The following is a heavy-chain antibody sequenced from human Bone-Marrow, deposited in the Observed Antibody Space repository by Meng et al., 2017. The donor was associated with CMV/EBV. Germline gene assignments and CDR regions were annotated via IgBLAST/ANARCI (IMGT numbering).Heavy chain of an antibody. J-gene: IGHJ6*02. Sequence: GESLKISCAASGFTFSTYWMHWVRQVPGKGLVWVSRISSDGSSTRSYADSVKGRFTISRDNAKNTLYLKMNSLRAEDTAVYYCVRGAMCSSTSCYKYYYYGMDVWGQGTTVTVSS. CDR3: VRGAMCSSTSCYKYYYYGMDV. CDR1: GFTFSTYW. D-gene: IGHD2-2*02. V-gene: IGHV3-74*01. CDR2: ISSDGSSTR.